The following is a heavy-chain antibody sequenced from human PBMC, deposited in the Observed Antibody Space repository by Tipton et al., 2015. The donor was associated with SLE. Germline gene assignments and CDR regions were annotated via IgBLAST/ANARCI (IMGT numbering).Heavy chain of an antibody. D-gene: IGHD2-21*01. V-gene: IGHV4-30-4*01. CDR1: GGSFSGYY. Sequence: TLSLTCAVYGGSFSGYYWSWIRQPPGKGLEWIGFIYSSGSTYYSASLKSRLTISEDTSKNQFSLNLNSVTAADTAIYYCARAGDTGYFDYWGQGTLVTVSS. CDR2: IYSSGST. CDR3: ARAGDTGYFDY. J-gene: IGHJ4*02.